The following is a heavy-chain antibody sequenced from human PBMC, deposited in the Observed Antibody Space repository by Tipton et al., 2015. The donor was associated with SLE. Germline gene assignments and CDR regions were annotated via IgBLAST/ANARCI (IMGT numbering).Heavy chain of an antibody. CDR3: ARAPSGTYFDY. J-gene: IGHJ4*02. V-gene: IGHV3-48*03. CDR2: ITSGSAI. D-gene: IGHD1-26*01. CDR1: GFTFSSYE. Sequence: SLRLSCATSGFTFSSYEMIWVRQAPGKGLEWVSSITSGSAIYYADSVKDRFTISRDNAKNSLYLQMNSLRAEDTAVYYCARAPSGTYFDYWGQGTLVTVSS.